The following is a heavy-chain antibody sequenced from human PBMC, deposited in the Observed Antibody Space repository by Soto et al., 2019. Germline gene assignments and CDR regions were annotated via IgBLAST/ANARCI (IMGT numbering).Heavy chain of an antibody. Sequence: PGGSLRLSCAASGFTFSSYAMHWVRQAPWKGLEYVSAISSNGGSTYYANSVKGRFTISRDNSKNTLYLQMGSLRAEDMAVYYCARDRFDCSSTSCQYYYYYYMDVWGRGTTVTVSS. D-gene: IGHD2-2*01. J-gene: IGHJ6*03. CDR1: GFTFSSYA. CDR2: ISSNGGST. V-gene: IGHV3-64*01. CDR3: ARDRFDCSSTSCQYYYYYYMDV.